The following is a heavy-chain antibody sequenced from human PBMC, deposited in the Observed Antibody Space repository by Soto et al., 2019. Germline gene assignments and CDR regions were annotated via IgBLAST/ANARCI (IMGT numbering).Heavy chain of an antibody. CDR1: GGTFSSHA. V-gene: IGHV1-69*13. J-gene: IGHJ4*02. CDR2: IIPIFGTA. Sequence: ASVKVSCKASGGTFSSHAISWVRQAPGQGLEWMGGIIPIFGTANYAQKFQGRVTITADESTSTAYMELSSLRSEDTAVYYCAIVRGYSYGHRNDYWGQGTLVTVSS. CDR3: AIVRGYSYGHRNDY. D-gene: IGHD5-18*01.